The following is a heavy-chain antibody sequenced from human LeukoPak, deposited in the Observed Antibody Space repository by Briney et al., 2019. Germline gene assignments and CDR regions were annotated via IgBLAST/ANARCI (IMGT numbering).Heavy chain of an antibody. D-gene: IGHD4-17*01. Sequence: GGSLRLSCAASGFNVRRKYMRGGRQAPGKGLEWVSLIYSGGSSYYSDSMKGRFTISRDTSKNTLYLQMNNLRAEDTAVFYCASRDSGAYPSFDSGGQGTLVTVSP. V-gene: IGHV3-53*01. CDR2: IYSGGSS. CDR3: ASRDSGAYPSFDS. J-gene: IGHJ4*02. CDR1: GFNVRRKY.